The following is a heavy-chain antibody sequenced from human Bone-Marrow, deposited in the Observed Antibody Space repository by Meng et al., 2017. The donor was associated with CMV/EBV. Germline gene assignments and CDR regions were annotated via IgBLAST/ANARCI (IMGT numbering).Heavy chain of an antibody. D-gene: IGHD6-13*01. CDR2: IYPGDSDT. CDR1: GYSFTSYW. V-gene: IGHV5-51*01. Sequence: GESLKISCKGSGYSFTSYWIGWVRQMPGKGLEWMGIIYPGDSDTRYSPSFQGQVTISADKSISTAYLQWSSLKASDTAMYYCARQGGISSSWLYYYYYGMDVWDQGTTVTVSS. CDR3: ARQGGISSSWLYYYYYGMDV. J-gene: IGHJ6*02.